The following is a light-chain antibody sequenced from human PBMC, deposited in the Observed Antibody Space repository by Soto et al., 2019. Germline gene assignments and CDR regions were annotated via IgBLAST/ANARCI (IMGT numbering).Light chain of an antibody. J-gene: IGKJ1*01. CDR1: QTIYTW. Sequence: DIQMTQSPSTPSTSVGDRVTITCRASQTIYTWLAWYQQKPGRAPKLLIYDASTLESWVPSRFSGSGSGTEFTLTISSLQPDDFATYYCQQYSAKWAFGQGTKVDIK. CDR3: QQYSAKWA. CDR2: DAS. V-gene: IGKV1-5*01.